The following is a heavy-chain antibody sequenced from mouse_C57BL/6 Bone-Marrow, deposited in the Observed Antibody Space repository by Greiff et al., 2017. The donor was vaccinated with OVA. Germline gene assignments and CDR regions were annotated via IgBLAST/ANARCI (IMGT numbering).Heavy chain of an antibody. J-gene: IGHJ1*03. D-gene: IGHD2-5*01. CDR2: IYPRSGNT. Sequence: QVQLQQSGAELVRPGASVKLSCKASGYTFTSYGISWVKQRTGQGLEWIGEIYPRSGNTYYNEKFKGKATLTADKSSSTAYMELRSLTSEDSAVYFCGGGSNPWYFEVWGTGTTVTVSS. CDR3: GGGSNPWYFEV. CDR1: GYTFTSYG. V-gene: IGHV1-81*01.